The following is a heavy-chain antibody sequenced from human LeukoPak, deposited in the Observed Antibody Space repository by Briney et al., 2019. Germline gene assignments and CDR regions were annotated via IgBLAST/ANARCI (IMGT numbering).Heavy chain of an antibody. V-gene: IGHV3-23*01. CDR3: ARSRLRFLEWNTYDY. CDR2: ISGSGGST. CDR1: GFTFSSYS. D-gene: IGHD3-3*01. J-gene: IGHJ4*02. Sequence: GGSLRLSCAASGFTFSSYSMNWVRQAPGKGLEWVSAISGSGGSTYYADSVKGRFTISRDNSKNTLYLQMNTLRDEDTPLYYCARSRLRFLEWNTYDYWGQGTLVTVSS.